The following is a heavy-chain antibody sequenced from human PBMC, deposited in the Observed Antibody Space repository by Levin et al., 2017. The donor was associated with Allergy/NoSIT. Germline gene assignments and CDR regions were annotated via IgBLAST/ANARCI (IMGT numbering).Heavy chain of an antibody. Sequence: GGSLRLSCAASGFTFSNAWMSWVRQAPGKGLEWVGRIKSKTDGGTTDYAAPVKGRFTISRDDSKNTLYLQMNSLKTEDTAVCYCTTSSRYYDSSGYLGAFDIWGQGTMVTVSS. CDR3: TTSSRYYDSSGYLGAFDI. J-gene: IGHJ3*02. D-gene: IGHD3-22*01. V-gene: IGHV3-15*01. CDR1: GFTFSNAW. CDR2: IKSKTDGGTT.